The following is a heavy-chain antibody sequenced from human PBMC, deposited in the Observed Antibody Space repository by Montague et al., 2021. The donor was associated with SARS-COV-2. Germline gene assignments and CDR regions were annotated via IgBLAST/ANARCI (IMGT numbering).Heavy chain of an antibody. CDR2: INTLGST. V-gene: IGHV4-61*09. CDR3: ARSPYRTTYLNGMDV. J-gene: IGHJ6*02. CDR1: GDSISSGDYH. Sequence: TLSLTCTVSGDSISSGDYHWSWVRQPAGKGLEWIGYINTLGSTSYNPSLKSRVTISMDTSKNQLSLKLSSVTAADTAVYFCARSPYRTTYLNGMDVWGQGTTVTVSS. D-gene: IGHD1-14*01.